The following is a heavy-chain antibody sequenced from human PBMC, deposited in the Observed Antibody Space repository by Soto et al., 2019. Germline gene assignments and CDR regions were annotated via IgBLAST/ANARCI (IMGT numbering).Heavy chain of an antibody. Sequence: QVQLVQSGAEVKKPGSSVKVSCKASGGTFSSYAISWVRQAPGQGLEWMGGIIPIFGTANYAQKFQGRVTSTAEESTSTGYRELSSLRSEDTAVYYCARDRGDCSGGSCYSGFDPWGQGTLVTVSS. D-gene: IGHD2-15*01. J-gene: IGHJ5*02. CDR3: ARDRGDCSGGSCYSGFDP. CDR2: IIPIFGTA. V-gene: IGHV1-69*12. CDR1: GGTFSSYA.